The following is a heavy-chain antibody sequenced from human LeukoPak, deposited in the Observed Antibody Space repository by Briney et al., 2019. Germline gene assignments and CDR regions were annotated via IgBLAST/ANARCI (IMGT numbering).Heavy chain of an antibody. V-gene: IGHV4-34*01. D-gene: IGHD3-22*01. Sequence: SETLSLTCAVYGGSFSGYYWSWIRQPPGKWLEWIGEINHSGSTNYNPSLKSRVTISVDTSKNQFSLKLSSVTAADTAVYYCARGNWEYYDSSGIDYWGQGTLVTVSS. CDR3: ARGNWEYYDSSGIDY. CDR2: INHSGST. CDR1: GGSFSGYY. J-gene: IGHJ4*02.